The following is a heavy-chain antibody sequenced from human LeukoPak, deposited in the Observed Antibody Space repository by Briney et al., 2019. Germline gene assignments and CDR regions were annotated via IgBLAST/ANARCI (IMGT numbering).Heavy chain of an antibody. CDR2: IYHSGST. V-gene: IGHV4-30-2*01. J-gene: IGHJ3*02. Sequence: PSQTLSLTCTVSGGSISSGGYYWSWIRQPPGKGLEWIGYIYHSGSTYYNPSLKSRVTISVDRSKNQFPLKLSSVTAADTAVYYCARGNRITIFGVVTRDAFDIWGQGTMVTVSS. CDR1: GGSISSGGYY. D-gene: IGHD3-3*01. CDR3: ARGNRITIFGVVTRDAFDI.